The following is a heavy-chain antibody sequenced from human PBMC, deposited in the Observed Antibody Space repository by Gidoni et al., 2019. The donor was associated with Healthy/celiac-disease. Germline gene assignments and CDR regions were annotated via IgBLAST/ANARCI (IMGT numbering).Heavy chain of an antibody. D-gene: IGHD3-10*01. Sequence: QVQLQQWGAGLLKPSETLSLTCAVYGGSFSGYYWSWIRQPPGKGLEWIGEINHSGSTNYNPSLKSRVTISVDTSKNQFSLKLSSVTAADTAVYYCARGWDGSGFDPWGQGTLVTVSS. V-gene: IGHV4-34*01. CDR1: GGSFSGYY. CDR3: ARGWDGSGFDP. J-gene: IGHJ5*02. CDR2: INHSGST.